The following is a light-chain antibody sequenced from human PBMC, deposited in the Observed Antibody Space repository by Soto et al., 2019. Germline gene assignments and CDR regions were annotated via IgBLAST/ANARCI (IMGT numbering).Light chain of an antibody. J-gene: IGLJ2*01. CDR2: EVE. Sequence: QSVLTQPASVSAXXXXSXXXXXXXXXXXIGDYNYVSWYQQRPGEAPKLILYEVENRPSGISDRFSGSKSGNTASLTISGLRTEDEADYYCSSYTSTVTLVVFGGGTKLTVL. V-gene: IGLV2-14*03. CDR1: XXXIGDYNY. CDR3: SSYTSTVTLVV.